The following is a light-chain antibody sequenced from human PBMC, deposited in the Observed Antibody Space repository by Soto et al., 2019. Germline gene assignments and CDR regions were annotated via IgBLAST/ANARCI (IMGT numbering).Light chain of an antibody. J-gene: IGLJ1*01. CDR2: EVR. CDR1: SSDVGGYNY. V-gene: IGLV2-14*01. CDR3: SSYTRSSTLI. Sequence: VLTQPASVSGSPGQSITISCTGTSSDVGGYNYVSWYRQHPGKAPKLMIYEVRNRPSGVSNRFSGSKSGNTASLTISGLQAEDEADYYCSSYTRSSTLIFGIGTKVTVL.